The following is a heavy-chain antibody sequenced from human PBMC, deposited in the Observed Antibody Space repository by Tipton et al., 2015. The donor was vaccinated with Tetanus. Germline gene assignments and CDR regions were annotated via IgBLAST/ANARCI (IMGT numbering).Heavy chain of an antibody. CDR2: INHDGRT. D-gene: IGHD2-8*01. Sequence: GLVKPSETLSLTCVVYGGSFGHYYWTWIRQPPGKGLEWIGEINHDGRTTYTSSIKSRVTILVDTSKKQFSLKVTSVTAADTAVYYCARGLGSMLAPGGSIDSWGQGTLVTVSS. J-gene: IGHJ5*01. V-gene: IGHV4-34*01. CDR3: ARGLGSMLAPGGSIDS. CDR1: GGSFGHYY.